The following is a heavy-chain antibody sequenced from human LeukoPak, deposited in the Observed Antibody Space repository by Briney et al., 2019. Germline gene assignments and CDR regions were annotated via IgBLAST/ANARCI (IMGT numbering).Heavy chain of an antibody. V-gene: IGHV3-30*18. CDR2: ISYDGSNK. D-gene: IGHD6-19*01. CDR1: GFTFVTYG. CDR3: AKGGTSGWNNWFDP. Sequence: GGSLDPSFEAPGFTFVTYGLHGVRQPPGKGWEWVAVISYDGSNKYYVDSVKGRFTISRENSKNTLNLQMNSLRAEGTAVYYCAKGGTSGWNNWFDPWGQGTLVTVSS. J-gene: IGHJ5*02.